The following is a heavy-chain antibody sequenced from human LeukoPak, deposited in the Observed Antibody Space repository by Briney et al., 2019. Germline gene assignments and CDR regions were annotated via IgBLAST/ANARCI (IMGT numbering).Heavy chain of an antibody. J-gene: IGHJ5*02. D-gene: IGHD5-24*01. CDR1: GYTFTSNY. CDR3: ARDNSVRDEAWWFKL. V-gene: IGHV1-46*01. CDR2: ISPRGGST. Sequence: GASVKVSCKAFGYTFTSNYMHWVRQAAGQGPEWMGVISPRGGSTTYAQKFQGRVTLTRDMSTSTDYLELSRLRSEDTAVYYCARDNSVRDEAWWFKLWGQRTLVTVSS.